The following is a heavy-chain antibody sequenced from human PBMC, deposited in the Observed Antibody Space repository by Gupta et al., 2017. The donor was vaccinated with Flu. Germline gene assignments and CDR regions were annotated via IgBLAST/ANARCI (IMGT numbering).Heavy chain of an antibody. Sequence: QVPLQEPGPGVAKPSETLLLTCTVSGGPFSSFPWSWIRQSPGKGLEWIGHVYYRGGSVYNSSLESRTTIALDRSTNQFSLKLRSVTTADTALYFCARGDYNAFDRWGRGTMVTVSS. J-gene: IGHJ3*01. CDR2: VYYRGGS. CDR3: ARGDYNAFDR. D-gene: IGHD4-17*01. CDR1: GGPFSSFP. V-gene: IGHV4-59*01.